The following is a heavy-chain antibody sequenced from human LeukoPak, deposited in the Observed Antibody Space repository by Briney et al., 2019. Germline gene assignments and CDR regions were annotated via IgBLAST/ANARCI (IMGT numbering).Heavy chain of an antibody. CDR3: AKVGSQVSGAFDI. J-gene: IGHJ3*02. Sequence: GGSLRLSCEASGFTFSSYAMSWVRQAPGKGLEWVSAISGSGGSTYYADSVKGRFTISRDNSKNTLYLQMNSLRAEDTAVYYCAKVGSQVSGAFDIWGQGTMVTVSS. V-gene: IGHV3-23*01. D-gene: IGHD1-14*01. CDR1: GFTFSSYA. CDR2: ISGSGGST.